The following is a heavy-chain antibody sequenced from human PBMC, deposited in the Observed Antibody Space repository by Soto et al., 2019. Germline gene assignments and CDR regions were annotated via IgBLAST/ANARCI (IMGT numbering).Heavy chain of an antibody. CDR3: AKDPGYSSNQWVDY. V-gene: IGHV3-23*01. D-gene: IGHD6-13*01. CDR2: ISGSGGST. J-gene: IGHJ4*02. CDR1: GFTFSSYA. Sequence: PGGSLRLSCAASGFTFSSYAMSWVRQAPGKGLEWVSAISGSGGSTYYADSVKGRFTISRDNSKNTLYLQMNSLRAEDTAVYYCAKDPGYSSNQWVDYWGQGTLVTVSS.